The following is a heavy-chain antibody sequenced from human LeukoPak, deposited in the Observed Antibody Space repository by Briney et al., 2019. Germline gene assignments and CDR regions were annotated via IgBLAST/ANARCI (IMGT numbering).Heavy chain of an antibody. CDR2: INPNSGGT. CDR1: GYTFTGYY. D-gene: IGHD6-13*01. Sequence: ASVKVSCKASGYTFTGYYMHWVRQAPGQGLEWMGRINPNSGGTNYAQKFQGRVTMTRDTSISTAYMELSRLRSDDTAVYYCARRAAAGTFNDYGGQGTLVTVSS. V-gene: IGHV1-2*06. CDR3: ARRAAAGTFNDY. J-gene: IGHJ4*02.